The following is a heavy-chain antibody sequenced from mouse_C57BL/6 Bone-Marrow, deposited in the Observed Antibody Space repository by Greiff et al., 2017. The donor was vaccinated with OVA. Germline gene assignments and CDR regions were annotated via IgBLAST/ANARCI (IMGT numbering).Heavy chain of an antibody. CDR3: AREAIYYGNYGGFAY. D-gene: IGHD2-1*01. Sequence: QVQLQQPGAELVKPGASVKLSCKASGYTFTSYWMHWVKQRPGQGLEWIGMIHPNSGSTNYNEKFKSKATLTVDKSSSTAYMQLSSLTSEDSAVYYCAREAIYYGNYGGFAYWGQGTLVTVSA. V-gene: IGHV1-64*01. CDR1: GYTFTSYW. J-gene: IGHJ3*01. CDR2: IHPNSGST.